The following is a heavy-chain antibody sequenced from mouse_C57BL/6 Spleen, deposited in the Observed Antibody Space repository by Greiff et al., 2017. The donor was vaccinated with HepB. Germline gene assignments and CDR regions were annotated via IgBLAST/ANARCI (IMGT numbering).Heavy chain of an antibody. D-gene: IGHD2-3*01. J-gene: IGHJ3*01. V-gene: IGHV1-52*01. Sequence: QVQLQQSGAELVRPGSSVKLSCKASGYTFTSYWMHWVKQRPIQGLEWIGNIDPSDSETHCNQKFKDKATLTVDKSSSTSYMQLSSLTSEDSAVYYWARDGYYLESWFAYWGQGTLVTVSA. CDR3: ARDGYYLESWFAY. CDR2: IDPSDSET. CDR1: GYTFTSYW.